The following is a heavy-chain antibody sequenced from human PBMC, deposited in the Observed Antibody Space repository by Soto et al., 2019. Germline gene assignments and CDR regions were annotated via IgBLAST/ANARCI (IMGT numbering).Heavy chain of an antibody. V-gene: IGHV1-18*01. J-gene: IGHJ4*02. Sequence: ASVKVSCKASGYTFTSYGISWVRQAPGQGLEWMGWISTAHSDIGYAQKFQGRVTMTTDTSTSTAFMEMRSLTSDHTAVYYCARDLAYIREYWGQGTQVTVSS. D-gene: IGHD3-10*01. CDR3: ARDLAYIREY. CDR2: ISTAHSDI. CDR1: GYTFTSYG.